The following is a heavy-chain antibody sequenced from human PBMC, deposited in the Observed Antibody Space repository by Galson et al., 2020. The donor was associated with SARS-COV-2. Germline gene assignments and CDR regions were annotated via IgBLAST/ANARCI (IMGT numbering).Heavy chain of an antibody. CDR2: ISCSGGKT. V-gene: IGHV3-23*01. Sequence: GGSLRLSCAASGFHFSSYAMTWVRQAPGKGLEWVSGISCSGGKTYYADSVKGRFIISRDNSKNTVYLEMNSLGAEDSAVYFCAKDEQCEYNILTAYSYIYLYGVGVWGRGTTVTVSS. D-gene: IGHD3-9*01. CDR3: AKDEQCEYNILTAYSYIYLYGVGV. CDR1: GFHFSSYA. J-gene: IGHJ6*02.